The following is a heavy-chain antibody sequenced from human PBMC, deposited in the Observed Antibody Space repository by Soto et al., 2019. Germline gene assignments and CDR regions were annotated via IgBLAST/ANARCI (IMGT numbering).Heavy chain of an antibody. Sequence: SETLSLTCTVSGGSISSDSWSWIRQPPGKGLEWIGFIYYSGRSSYNPSLKSRVTISVDTSENQFSLELTSVTAADTAVYYCARCLFCTAYLQYYHMDFWGKGTTVTVS. V-gene: IGHV4-59*01. CDR1: GGSISSDS. CDR2: IYYSGRS. CDR3: ARCLFCTAYLQYYHMDF. J-gene: IGHJ6*03. D-gene: IGHD3-9*01.